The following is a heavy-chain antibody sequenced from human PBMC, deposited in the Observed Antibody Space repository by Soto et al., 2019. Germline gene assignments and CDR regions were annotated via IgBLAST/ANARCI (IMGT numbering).Heavy chain of an antibody. CDR2: ISYDGSNK. V-gene: IGHV3-30*03. Sequence: GGSLRLSCAASGFTFSSYGMHWVRQAPGKGLEWVAVISYDGSNKYYADSVKGRFTISRDNSKNTLYLQMNSLRTEDSAVYYCARDNEGRYCSITSCYYFDYWGPGTLVTVSS. CDR1: GFTFSSYG. CDR3: ARDNEGRYCSITSCYYFDY. D-gene: IGHD2-2*01. J-gene: IGHJ4*01.